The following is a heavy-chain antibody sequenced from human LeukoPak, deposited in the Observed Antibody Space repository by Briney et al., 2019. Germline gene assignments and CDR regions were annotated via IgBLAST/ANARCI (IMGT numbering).Heavy chain of an antibody. J-gene: IGHJ4*02. Sequence: GGSLRLSCAASGFTFSSYEMSWVRQAPGVGLEWVSYISSSGSTIYYADSVKGRFTISRDNAKNSLYLQMNSPRAEDTAVYYCVRLLGGSYFDYWGQGTLVTVSS. CDR2: ISSSGSTI. D-gene: IGHD3-16*01. CDR3: VRLLGGSYFDY. CDR1: GFTFSSYE. V-gene: IGHV3-48*03.